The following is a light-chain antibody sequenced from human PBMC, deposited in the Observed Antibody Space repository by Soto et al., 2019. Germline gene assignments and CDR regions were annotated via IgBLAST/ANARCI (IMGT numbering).Light chain of an antibody. J-gene: IGKJ2*01. CDR1: QSLVYNNGDTY. V-gene: IGKV2-30*01. CDR3: MQGTHWPPLYT. Sequence: DVVVTQSPLSLPVTLGQPAPISCRSSQSLVYNNGDTYLNWFHQRPGQSPRRLIYQVSKRDSGVPDRFSGSGSGTDFTLKISRVEAEDVGVYYCMQGTHWPPLYTFGQGTKLEIK. CDR2: QVS.